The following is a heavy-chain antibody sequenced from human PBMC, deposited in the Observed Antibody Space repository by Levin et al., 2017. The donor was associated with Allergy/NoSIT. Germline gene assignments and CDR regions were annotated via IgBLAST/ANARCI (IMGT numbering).Heavy chain of an antibody. D-gene: IGHD3-10*01. CDR1: GFTFSSYA. J-gene: IGHJ3*02. CDR2: ISGSDGNT. CDR3: AKDFRVDYYGSGDAFDI. Sequence: GASVKVSCAASGFTFSSYAMSWVRQAPGKGLEWVSAISGSDGNTYYADSVKGRFTISRDNSKNTLYLQMNSLRAEDTAVYYCAKDFRVDYYGSGDAFDIWGQGTMVTVSS. V-gene: IGHV3-23*01.